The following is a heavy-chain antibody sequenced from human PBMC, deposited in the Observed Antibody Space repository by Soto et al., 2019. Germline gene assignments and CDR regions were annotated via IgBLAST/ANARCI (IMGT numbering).Heavy chain of an antibody. CDR2: INQDGSEE. J-gene: IGHJ1*01. V-gene: IGHV3-7*01. CDR1: GFTFNNYW. CDR3: TRSQS. Sequence: PGGSLRLSCAASGFTFNNYWMSWVRQAPGMGLEWVANINQDGSEEYYEDSVKGRFTISRDNAKNSLYLQMNSLRAEDTAVYYCTRSQSWGQGTLVTVSS.